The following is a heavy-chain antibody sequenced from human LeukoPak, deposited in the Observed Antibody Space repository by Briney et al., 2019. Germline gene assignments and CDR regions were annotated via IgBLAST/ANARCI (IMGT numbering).Heavy chain of an antibody. V-gene: IGHV3-23*01. J-gene: IGHJ4*02. Sequence: PGGSLRLSCAASGFTFSGYAMSWVRQAPGKGLEWVSAISGSGGSTYYADSVKGRFTISRDNSKNTLYLQMNSLRAEDTAVYYCAKGLRYFDWLLSDFDYWGQGTLVTVSS. CDR1: GFTFSGYA. D-gene: IGHD3-9*01. CDR3: AKGLRYFDWLLSDFDY. CDR2: ISGSGGST.